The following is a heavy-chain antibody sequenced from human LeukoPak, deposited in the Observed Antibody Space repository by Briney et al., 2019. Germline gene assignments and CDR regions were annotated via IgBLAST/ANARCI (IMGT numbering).Heavy chain of an antibody. V-gene: IGHV4-39*01. D-gene: IGHD6-13*01. Sequence: SETLSLTCTVSGVSISSSSYYWGWIRQPQGKGLEWFGGIYYSGSSYYNPSLKSRVTISVDTSKNQFSLKLSSVTAADTAVYYCARLRGSSWTGRAFDIWGQGTMVTVSS. J-gene: IGHJ3*02. CDR3: ARLRGSSWTGRAFDI. CDR1: GVSISSSSYY. CDR2: IYYSGSS.